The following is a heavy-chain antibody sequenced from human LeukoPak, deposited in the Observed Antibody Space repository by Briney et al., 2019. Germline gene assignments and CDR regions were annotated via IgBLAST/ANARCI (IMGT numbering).Heavy chain of an antibody. Sequence: GASVKVSCKVSGYTLTELSMHWVRQAPGKGLEWMGGFDPEDGETIYAQKFQGRVTMTRDTSTSTVYMELSSLRSEDTAVYYCARAQAIAARHFDYWGQGTLVTVSS. D-gene: IGHD6-6*01. CDR1: GYTLTELS. CDR3: ARAQAIAARHFDY. V-gene: IGHV1-24*01. CDR2: FDPEDGET. J-gene: IGHJ4*02.